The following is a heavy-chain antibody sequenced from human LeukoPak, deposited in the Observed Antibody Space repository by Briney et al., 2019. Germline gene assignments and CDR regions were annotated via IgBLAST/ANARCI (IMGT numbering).Heavy chain of an antibody. J-gene: IGHJ4*02. CDR1: GGSISSSSYY. Sequence: SETLSLTCPVSGGSISSSSYYWGWIRQPPGKGLEWIGSINYRGSTAYNPSRKSRVTNSVDTTKNQFSLKLSSVTAADTAVYYCAKLVTAEFDSWGQGTLVTVSS. CDR2: INYRGST. V-gene: IGHV4-39*01. CDR3: AKLVTAEFDS. D-gene: IGHD3-10*01.